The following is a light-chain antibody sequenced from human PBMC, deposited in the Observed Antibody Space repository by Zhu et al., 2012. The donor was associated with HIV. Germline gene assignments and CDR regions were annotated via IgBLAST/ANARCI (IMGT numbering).Light chain of an antibody. J-gene: IGKJ2*01. V-gene: IGKV1-39*01. CDR2: TAS. Sequence: DIQMTQSPSSLSASVGDRVTVTCRASQSISSSLNWYQQKPGKAPNLLIYTASSLQSGVPSRFSGSGSGIDFTLTISSVQPEDFATYYCQHSYSAPYTFGQGTKLEI. CDR3: QHSYSAPYT. CDR1: QSISSS.